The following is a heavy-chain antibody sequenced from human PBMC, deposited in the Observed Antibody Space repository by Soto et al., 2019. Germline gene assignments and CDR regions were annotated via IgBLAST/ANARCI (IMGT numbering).Heavy chain of an antibody. CDR1: GGSVSSGGYY. CDR3: ARDHNRRGYFDY. J-gene: IGHJ4*02. CDR2: IYYSGNT. Sequence: SETLSLTCTVSGGSVSSGGYYWGWIRQHPGKGLEWLGHIYYSGNTYYNPSLKSRLTMSLDTSNNQFSLKLISVTAADTAVYYCARDHNRRGYFDYWGQGTLVTVSS. V-gene: IGHV4-31*03.